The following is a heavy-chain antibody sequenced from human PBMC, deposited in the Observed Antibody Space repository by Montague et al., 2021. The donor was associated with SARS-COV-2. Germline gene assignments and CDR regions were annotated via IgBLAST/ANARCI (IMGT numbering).Heavy chain of an antibody. V-gene: IGHV4-61*03. CDR2: ST. J-gene: IGHJ6*02. Sequence: STNYNPSLKSRVTISVDTSKNHFSLKLSSVTAADTAVYYCARVPYSSSGFFYYYYRIDVGGQGTTVTVSS. CDR3: ARVPYSSSGFFYYYYRIDV. D-gene: IGHD6-6*01.